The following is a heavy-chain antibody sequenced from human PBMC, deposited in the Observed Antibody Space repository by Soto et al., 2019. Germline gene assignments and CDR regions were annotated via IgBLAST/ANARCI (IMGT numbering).Heavy chain of an antibody. CDR2: ISYDGNNK. CDR1: GFTFSDFD. CDR3: AKVLDSAAGAFDY. Sequence: QVQLVQSGGGVVQPGRSLRLSCAASGFTFSDFDMHWVRQAPGMGLEWVAVISYDGNNKYCADSVKGRFTFSRDNSKNTLYLQMNSLRAEDTAVYYCAKVLDSAAGAFDYWGQGTLVTVSS. V-gene: IGHV3-30*18. D-gene: IGHD6-13*01. J-gene: IGHJ4*02.